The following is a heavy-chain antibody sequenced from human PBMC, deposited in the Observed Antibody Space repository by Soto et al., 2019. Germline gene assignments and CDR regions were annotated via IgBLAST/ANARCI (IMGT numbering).Heavy chain of an antibody. Sequence: SETLSLTCAVSGASISSGGAYYWSWIRQSPGKGLEWIGYIHYSGSTYYNSSLKSRVTMSVDTAKNRFSLKVSSVTAADTAVYYCARSPKGLGNFDYWGQGTLVTVS. CDR2: IHYSGST. D-gene: IGHD3-10*01. J-gene: IGHJ4*02. V-gene: IGHV4-30-4*01. CDR3: ARSPKGLGNFDY. CDR1: GASISSGGAYY.